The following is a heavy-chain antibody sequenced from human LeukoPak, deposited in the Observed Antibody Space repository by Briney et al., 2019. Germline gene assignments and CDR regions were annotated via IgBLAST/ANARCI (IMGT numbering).Heavy chain of an antibody. CDR1: GGSFSGYY. CDR2: IYYSGST. V-gene: IGHV4-59*08. Sequence: SETLSLTCAVYGGSFSGYYWSWIRQPPGKGLEWIGYIYYSGSTNYNPSLKSRVTISVDTSKNQFSLKLSSVTAADTAVYYCARQFRILTGYYRDYWGQGTLVTVSS. D-gene: IGHD3-9*01. J-gene: IGHJ4*02. CDR3: ARQFRILTGYYRDY.